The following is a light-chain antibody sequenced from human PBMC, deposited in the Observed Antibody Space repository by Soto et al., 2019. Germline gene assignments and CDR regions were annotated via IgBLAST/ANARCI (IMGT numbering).Light chain of an antibody. CDR2: EVN. Sequence: QSVLTQPASVSGSPGQSITISCTGTSSDVGRYNLVSWYQQLPGKAPKLIIYEVNERPSGISDRFSGSMSGNTASLTISGLQEEDEADYFCCSYVGSSILMFGGGTKVTVL. J-gene: IGLJ3*02. V-gene: IGLV2-23*02. CDR3: CSYVGSSILM. CDR1: SSDVGRYNL.